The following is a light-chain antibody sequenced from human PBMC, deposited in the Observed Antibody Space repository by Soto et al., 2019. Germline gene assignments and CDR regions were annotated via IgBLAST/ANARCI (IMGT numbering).Light chain of an antibody. J-gene: IGKJ5*01. CDR3: LHHNSYPVT. CDR2: GAS. CDR1: QSVLYSSDNKNH. Sequence: DIVMSESPGSLAVSQGERATIHCKSSQSVLYSSDNKNHLAWYQQKPGQPPKVLSCGASTRESGVPSRFSGRGSGAEVTLTICNRQPDDFATYFSLHHNSYPVTFGQGTRLEVK. V-gene: IGKV4-1*01.